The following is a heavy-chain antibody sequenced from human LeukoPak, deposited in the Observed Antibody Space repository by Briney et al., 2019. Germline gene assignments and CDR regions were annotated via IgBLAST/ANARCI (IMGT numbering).Heavy chain of an antibody. CDR2: ISSSSSYI. J-gene: IGHJ4*02. CDR1: GFTFSSYS. D-gene: IGHD6-13*01. Sequence: GGSLRLSCAASGFTFSSYSMNWVRQAPGKGLEWVSSISSSSSYIYYADSVKGRFTISRDNAKNSLYLQMNSLRPEDTAVYHCARGTGDTSSWFHDYWGQGTLVTVSS. CDR3: ARGTGDTSSWFHDY. V-gene: IGHV3-21*01.